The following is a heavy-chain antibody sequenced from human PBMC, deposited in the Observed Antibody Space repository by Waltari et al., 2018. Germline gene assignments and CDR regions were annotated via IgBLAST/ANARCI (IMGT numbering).Heavy chain of an antibody. CDR3: ASWSAPFDY. CDR1: GYIFTDYY. Sequence: QVQLVQSGAEVKRPGASVKVSCKASGYIFTDYYMHWVRKAPGHGLEWRGWIHPSSGGTNYAQKFQGRVIMTRDTSIGTVYMELSSLQSDDTAIYYCASWSAPFDYWGQGTLVTVSS. CDR2: IHPSSGGT. D-gene: IGHD3-3*01. J-gene: IGHJ4*02. V-gene: IGHV1-2*02.